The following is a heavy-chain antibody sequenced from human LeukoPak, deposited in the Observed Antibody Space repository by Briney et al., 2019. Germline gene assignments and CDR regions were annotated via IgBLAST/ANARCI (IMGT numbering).Heavy chain of an antibody. CDR1: GFTFSDYY. V-gene: IGHV3-11*06. CDR2: ISSSSSYI. J-gene: IGHJ3*02. D-gene: IGHD1-26*01. Sequence: GGSLRLSCAASGFTFSDYYMSWIRQAPGKGLEWVSYISSSSSYIYYADSVKGRFTISRDNAKNSLYLQMNSLRAEDTAVYYCARVRWELDYEAFDIWGQGTMVTVSS. CDR3: ARVRWELDYEAFDI.